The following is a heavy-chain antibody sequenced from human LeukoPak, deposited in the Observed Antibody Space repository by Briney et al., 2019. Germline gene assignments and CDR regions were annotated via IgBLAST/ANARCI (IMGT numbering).Heavy chain of an antibody. D-gene: IGHD3-10*01. CDR1: GGSISSYY. V-gene: IGHV4-59*01. J-gene: IGHJ4*02. CDR3: ARHYGSGSYPFDY. Sequence: SETLSLTCTVSGGSISSYYWSWIRQPPGKGLVWIGYIYYSGNTNYNPSLKSRVTISVDTSKNQFSLKLSSVTAADTAVYYCARHYGSGSYPFDYWGQGTLVTVSS. CDR2: IYYSGNT.